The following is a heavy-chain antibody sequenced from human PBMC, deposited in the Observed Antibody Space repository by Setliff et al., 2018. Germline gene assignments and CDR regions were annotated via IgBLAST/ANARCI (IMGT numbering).Heavy chain of an antibody. CDR3: ARWGENSGRPDWRAFDI. J-gene: IGHJ3*02. CDR2: VGYNGNT. Sequence: PSETLFLTCTVSGGSINNYHWNWIRQPPGKGLEWIGYVGYNGNTHYNPSLNSRVTMSVDTSKNQFSLKLTSVSAADTAVYYCARWGENSGRPDWRAFDIWGQGTMVTVSS. V-gene: IGHV4-59*01. D-gene: IGHD1-26*01. CDR1: GGSINNYH.